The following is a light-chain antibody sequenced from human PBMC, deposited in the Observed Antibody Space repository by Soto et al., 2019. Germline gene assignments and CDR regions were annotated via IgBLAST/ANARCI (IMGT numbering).Light chain of an antibody. J-gene: IGKJ4*01. V-gene: IGKV3-20*01. Sequence: EIVLTQSPGTLSLSPGERATLSCRASQSVSNNYLAWYQQKPGQAPRLLIYGASSRATGIPDRFSGSGSGTDFTLTISTLEPEDFAVYYCQQYSNWPLTFGGGTKVDIK. CDR2: GAS. CDR1: QSVSNNY. CDR3: QQYSNWPLT.